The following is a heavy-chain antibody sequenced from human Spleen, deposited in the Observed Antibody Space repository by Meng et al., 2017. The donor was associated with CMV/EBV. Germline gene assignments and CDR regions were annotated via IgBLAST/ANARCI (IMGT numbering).Heavy chain of an antibody. D-gene: IGHD5-18*01. V-gene: IGHV4-34*01. CDR2: INHSGST. J-gene: IGHJ4*02. CDR3: ARGGYSYGPDFDY. Sequence: QLHQWGAGLLKPSATLSLTSAVYGWTFSGYYWSWIRQPPGKGLEWIGEINHSGSTNYNPSLKSRVTISVDTSKNPFSLKLSSVTAADTAVYYCARGGYSYGPDFDYWGQGTLVTVSS. CDR1: GWTFSGYY.